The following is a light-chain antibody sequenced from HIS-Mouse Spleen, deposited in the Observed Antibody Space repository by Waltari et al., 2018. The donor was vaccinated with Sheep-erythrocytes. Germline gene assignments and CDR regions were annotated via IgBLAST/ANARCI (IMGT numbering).Light chain of an antibody. V-gene: IGLV2-23*01. Sequence: QSALTQPASVSGSPGQSITISCTGTSSDVGSYNLVSWYQQHPGKAPKLMLYAGSKRPSGVSNRFYGSKSGNTASLTISGLQAEDEADYYCCSYAGSSTPWVFGGGTKLTVL. CDR1: SSDVGSYNL. J-gene: IGLJ3*02. CDR2: AGS. CDR3: CSYAGSSTPWV.